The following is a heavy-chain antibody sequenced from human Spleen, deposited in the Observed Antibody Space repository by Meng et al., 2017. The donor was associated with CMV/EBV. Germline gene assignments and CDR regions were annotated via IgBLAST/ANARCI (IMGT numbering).Heavy chain of an antibody. Sequence: GESLKISCAASGFTFSSYWMSWVRQAPGKGLEWVANIKQDGSEKYYVDSVKGRFTISRDNAKNSLYLQMNSLRVDDTAVYYCAKDPNGDYVGAWWFDPWGQGTLVTVSS. CDR1: GFTFSSYW. J-gene: IGHJ5*02. CDR3: AKDPNGDYVGAWWFDP. CDR2: IKQDGSEK. V-gene: IGHV3-7*03. D-gene: IGHD4-17*01.